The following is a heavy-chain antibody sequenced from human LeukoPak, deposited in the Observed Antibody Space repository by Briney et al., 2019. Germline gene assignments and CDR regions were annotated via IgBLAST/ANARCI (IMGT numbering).Heavy chain of an antibody. CDR2: IKQDGSET. Sequence: PGGSLRLSCAASGFTFSRYWMGWVRQAPGKGLEWVANIKQDGSETYYLDSVKGRFTISRDNAKNSLYLQMNSLRAEDTAVYYCARLWSASESFDFWGQGTLVTVSS. D-gene: IGHD3-3*01. V-gene: IGHV3-7*01. J-gene: IGHJ4*02. CDR1: GFTFSRYW. CDR3: ARLWSASESFDF.